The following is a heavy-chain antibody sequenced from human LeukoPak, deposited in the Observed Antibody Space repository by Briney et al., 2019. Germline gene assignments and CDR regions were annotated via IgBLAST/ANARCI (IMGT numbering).Heavy chain of an antibody. CDR1: GFTFSSYW. V-gene: IGHV3-7*03. CDR3: ASGLELDY. J-gene: IGHJ4*02. Sequence: PGGSLRLSRAASGFTFSSYWMRWVRQAPGKGLEWVANIKQDGSEKNYVDSVKGRFTISRDNAKNSLYLQMNSLRAEDTAVYYCASGLELDYWGQGTLVTVSS. CDR2: IKQDGSEK.